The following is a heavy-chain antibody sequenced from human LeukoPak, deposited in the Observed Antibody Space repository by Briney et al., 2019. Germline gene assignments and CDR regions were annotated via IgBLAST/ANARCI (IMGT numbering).Heavy chain of an antibody. CDR2: IWYDGSNK. CDR3: AKDPEGSSGWYVDY. V-gene: IGHV3-33*06. J-gene: IGHJ4*02. CDR1: GFTFSSYG. Sequence: PGRSLRLSCAASGFTFSSYGMHWVRQAPGKGLEWVAVIWYDGSNKYYADSVKGRFTISRDNSKNTLYLQMNSLRAEDTAVYYCAKDPEGSSGWYVDYWGQGTLVTVSS. D-gene: IGHD6-19*01.